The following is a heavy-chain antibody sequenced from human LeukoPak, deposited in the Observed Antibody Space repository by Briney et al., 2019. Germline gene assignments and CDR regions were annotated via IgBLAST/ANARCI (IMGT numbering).Heavy chain of an antibody. V-gene: IGHV4-34*01. Sequence: KPSETLSLTCTVYGGSLSGRYWSWIRQSPGVGLEWIGQISPTGGTTYNPTLKSRVTIPLDTSKNQFSLKLSSVTAADTAVYYCARGFWSGYSSGWYYWGQGTLVTVSS. CDR3: ARGFWSGYSSGWYY. CDR2: ISPTGGT. D-gene: IGHD6-19*01. CDR1: GGSLSGRY. J-gene: IGHJ4*02.